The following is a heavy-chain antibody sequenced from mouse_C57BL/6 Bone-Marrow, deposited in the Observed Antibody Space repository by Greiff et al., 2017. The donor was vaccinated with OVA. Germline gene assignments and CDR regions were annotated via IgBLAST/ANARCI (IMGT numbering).Heavy chain of an antibody. Sequence: EVQVVESGGGLVKPGGSLKLSCAASGFTFSSYAMSWVRQTPEKRLEWVATISDGGSYTYYPDNVKGRFTISRDNAKNNLYLQMSHLKSEDTAMYYCARDPIYYGNYVNAMDYWGQGTSVTVSS. CDR1: GFTFSSYA. J-gene: IGHJ4*01. CDR2: ISDGGSYT. V-gene: IGHV5-4*01. D-gene: IGHD2-1*01. CDR3: ARDPIYYGNYVNAMDY.